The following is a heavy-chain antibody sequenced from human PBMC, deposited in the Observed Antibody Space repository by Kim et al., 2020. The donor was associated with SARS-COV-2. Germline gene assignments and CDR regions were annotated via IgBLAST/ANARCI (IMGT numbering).Heavy chain of an antibody. J-gene: IGHJ4*02. Sequence: GRFTISRDNAKNSLYLQMNSLRAEDTALYYCAKDIEPLSRTMIVVRPFDYWGQGTLVTVSS. V-gene: IGHV3-9*01. D-gene: IGHD3-22*01. CDR3: AKDIEPLSRTMIVVRPFDY.